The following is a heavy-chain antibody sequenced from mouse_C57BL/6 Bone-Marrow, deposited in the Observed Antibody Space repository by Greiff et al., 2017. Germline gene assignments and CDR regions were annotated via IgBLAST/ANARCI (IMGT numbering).Heavy chain of an antibody. CDR2: IDPENGDT. D-gene: IGHD2-1*01. V-gene: IGHV14-4*01. J-gene: IGHJ2*01. Sequence: EVQLQQSGAELVRPGASVKLSCTASGFNIKDDYMHWVKQRPEQGLEWIGWIDPENGDTEYASKFQGKATITADTSSNTAYLQLSSLTSEDTAVYYCTKPGLYYVPFGYWGQGTTLTVSS. CDR3: TKPGLYYVPFGY. CDR1: GFNIKDDY.